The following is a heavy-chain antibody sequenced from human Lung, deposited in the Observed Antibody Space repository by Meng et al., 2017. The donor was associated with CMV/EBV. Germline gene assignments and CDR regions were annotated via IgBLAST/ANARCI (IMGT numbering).Heavy chain of an antibody. J-gene: IGHJ4*02. Sequence: LXCAVYGGSFSGYYWSWIRQPPGKGLEWIGEINHSGSTNYNPSLKSRVTISVDTSKNQFSLKLSSVTAADTAVYYCARGRKGLPGDYQSNYWGQGTMVTVSS. CDR3: ARGRKGLPGDYQSNY. CDR1: GGSFSGYY. CDR2: INHSGST. D-gene: IGHD4-17*01. V-gene: IGHV4-34*01.